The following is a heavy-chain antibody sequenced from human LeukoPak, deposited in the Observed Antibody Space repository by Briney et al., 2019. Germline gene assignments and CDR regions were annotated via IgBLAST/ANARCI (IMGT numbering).Heavy chain of an antibody. J-gene: IGHJ4*02. V-gene: IGHV3-7*01. CDR1: GFTFSNYW. D-gene: IGHD3-10*01. Sequence: GGSLRLSCAASGFTFSNYWMTWVRQAPGKGLEWVANIKQDGSEKSYVDSVKGRFTISRDNAENSLYLQMNSLRAEDTAVYYCARGIYGSGSYWGQGTLVTVSS. CDR3: ARGIYGSGSY. CDR2: IKQDGSEK.